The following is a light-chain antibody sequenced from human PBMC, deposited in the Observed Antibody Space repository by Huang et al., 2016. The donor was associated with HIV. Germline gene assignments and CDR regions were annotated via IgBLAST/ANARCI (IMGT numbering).Light chain of an antibody. CDR1: QGIANS. V-gene: IGKV1-NL1*01. Sequence: DIQMTQSPASLSASVGDRVSITCLAGQGIANSLAGYQQKPGKVPNVLLYAASRLESEVPSRFSGSGSGTDYTLTISSLQPEDFATYYCQQYYSSQWTFGQETKVEL. J-gene: IGKJ1*01. CDR2: AAS. CDR3: QQYYSSQWT.